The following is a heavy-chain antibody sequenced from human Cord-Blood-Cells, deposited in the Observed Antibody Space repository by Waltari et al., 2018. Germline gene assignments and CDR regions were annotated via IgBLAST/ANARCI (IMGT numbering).Heavy chain of an antibody. J-gene: IGHJ6*02. CDR3: ARVAAAGYYYYYGMDV. V-gene: IGHV6-1*01. D-gene: IGHD6-13*01. Sequence: QVHLQHSGPGLSNHSPTLHLTCAISGVIARTNILACHCISQSPSRGLQGLGRTYYRSKWYNDYAVSVKSRITINPDTSKNQFSLQLNSVTPEDTAVYYCARVAAAGYYYYYGMDVWGQGTTVTVSS. CDR1: GVIARTNILA. CDR2: TYYRSKWYN.